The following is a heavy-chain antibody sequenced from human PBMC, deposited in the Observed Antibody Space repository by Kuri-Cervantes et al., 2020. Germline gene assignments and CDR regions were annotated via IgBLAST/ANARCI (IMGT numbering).Heavy chain of an antibody. J-gene: IGHJ6*02. D-gene: IGHD3-3*01. Sequence: SETLSLTCAVSGGSISSGGYSWSWIRQPPGKGLEWIGYIYYSGSTYYNPSLKSRVTISVDTSKNQFSLKLSSVTAADTAVYYCARHATDMTIFGVVITPYGMDVWGQGTTVTVSS. CDR3: ARHATDMTIFGVVITPYGMDV. CDR2: IYYSGST. CDR1: GGSISSGGYS. V-gene: IGHV4-30-2*03.